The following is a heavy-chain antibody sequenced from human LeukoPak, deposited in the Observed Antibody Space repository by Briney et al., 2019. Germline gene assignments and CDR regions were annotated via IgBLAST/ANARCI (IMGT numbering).Heavy chain of an antibody. J-gene: IGHJ4*02. CDR2: ISAYNGNT. D-gene: IGHD2-8*01. V-gene: IGHV1-18*01. CDR3: ARHLLYRGAHYFDY. CDR1: GYTFTSYG. Sequence: GASVKVSCKASGYTFTSYGISWVRQAPGQGLEWMGWISAYNGNTNYAQKLQGRVTMTRDTSTSTAYMELRSLRSDDTAVYYCARHLLYRGAHYFDYWGQGTLVTVSS.